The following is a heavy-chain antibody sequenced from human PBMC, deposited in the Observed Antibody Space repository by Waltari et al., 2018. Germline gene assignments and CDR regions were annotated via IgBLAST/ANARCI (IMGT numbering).Heavy chain of an antibody. CDR1: GFTFSSYW. V-gene: IGHV3-7*01. D-gene: IGHD1-26*01. CDR2: IKQDGSKE. J-gene: IGHJ4*02. CDR3: ARDWEGDSPNFDY. Sequence: EVQLVDSGGCLVKPGGSLRLSCVASGFTFSSYWMSWVRQAPGKGLELVADIKQDGSKEYYMESVRGRFTISRDNGKKSVYLQMNRLRVEDTAVYYCARDWEGDSPNFDYWGQGTQVTVSS.